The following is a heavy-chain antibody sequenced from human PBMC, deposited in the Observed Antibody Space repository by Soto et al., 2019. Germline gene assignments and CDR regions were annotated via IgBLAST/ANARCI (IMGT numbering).Heavy chain of an antibody. CDR1: GYTFTGYY. CDR2: ISPDSGGT. J-gene: IGHJ4*02. CDR3: ARDSRSGYDYHSYEF. V-gene: IGHV1-2*02. Sequence: ASVKVSCKASGYTFTGYYMHWVRQAPGHGLEWMGWISPDSGGTNYAQKFQGRVTMTRDTSISTAYMELRWLTPDDTAVYYCARDSRSGYDYHSYEFWGQGTLVTVSS. D-gene: IGHD5-12*01.